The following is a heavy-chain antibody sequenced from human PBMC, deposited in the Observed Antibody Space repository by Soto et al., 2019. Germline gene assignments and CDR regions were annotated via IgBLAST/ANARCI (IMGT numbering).Heavy chain of an antibody. D-gene: IGHD6-19*01. CDR2: IYPGDSET. J-gene: IGHJ4*02. V-gene: IGHV5-51*01. CDR3: ARREGTGWGY. Sequence: PGESQKISCRGSGYIFNGYWIGWVRQLPGKGLEWMGVIYPGDSETIYSPSFRGQVIISADKSIRTAYLQWTSLKASDTGMYYCARREGTGWGYWGQGTQVTVS. CDR1: GYIFNGYW.